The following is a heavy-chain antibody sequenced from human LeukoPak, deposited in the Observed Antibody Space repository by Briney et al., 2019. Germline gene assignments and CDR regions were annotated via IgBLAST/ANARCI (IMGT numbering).Heavy chain of an antibody. V-gene: IGHV3-53*01. CDR3: ASRRKWAFDI. D-gene: IGHD1-26*01. CDR1: GFAVSSNY. Sequence: GGSLRLSCAASGFAVSSNYMSWVRQAPGKGLEWVSVIYSGGSTYYADSVKGRFTISRDNSKNTLYLQMNSLRAEDTAVYYCASRRKWAFDIWGQGTMVTVSS. J-gene: IGHJ3*02. CDR2: IYSGGST.